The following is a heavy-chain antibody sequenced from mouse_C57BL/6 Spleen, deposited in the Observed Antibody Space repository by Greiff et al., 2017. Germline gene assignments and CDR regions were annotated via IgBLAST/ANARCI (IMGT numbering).Heavy chain of an antibody. CDR1: GYTFTSYW. V-gene: IGHV1-64*01. CDR3: ARNYGSSYCAMDD. D-gene: IGHD1-1*01. Sequence: QVQLQQPGAELVKPGASVKLSCKASGYTFTSYWMHWVKQRPGQGLEWIGMIHPNSGSTNYNEKFKSKATLTVDKSSSTAYMQLSSLTSEDSAVYYCARNYGSSYCAMDDWGQGTSVTVSS. CDR2: IHPNSGST. J-gene: IGHJ4*01.